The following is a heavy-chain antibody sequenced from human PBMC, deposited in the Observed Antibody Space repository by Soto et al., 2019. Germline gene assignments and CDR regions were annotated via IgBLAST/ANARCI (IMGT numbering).Heavy chain of an antibody. D-gene: IGHD2-21*01. V-gene: IGHV4-38-2*01. CDR1: GYSIRSGYF. CDR3: ARTVVVVVSNIPDYFDY. CDR2: VHHSGTT. Sequence: SETLSLTCAVSGYSIRSGYFWGWIRQPPGKALEWIGSVHHSGTTFYNPSLKSRVTISLDRSKNQFSLNLSSLTAADTAVYYCARTVVVVVSNIPDYFDYWGQGTLVAVSS. J-gene: IGHJ4*02.